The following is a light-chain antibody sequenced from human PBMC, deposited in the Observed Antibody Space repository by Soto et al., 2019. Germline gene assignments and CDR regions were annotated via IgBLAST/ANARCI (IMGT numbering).Light chain of an antibody. V-gene: IGKV3-15*01. J-gene: IGKJ4*01. CDR2: GAS. Sequence: EIEMTPSPAALSVSPGERVTLSCWASQSVSSSLAWYQQKPGQAPRLLIYGASTRATGVPARFSGSGSGTEFTLTIDSLQSEHFAVYYCQQYNTRVRFGGGTKVESK. CDR1: QSVSSS. CDR3: QQYNTRVR.